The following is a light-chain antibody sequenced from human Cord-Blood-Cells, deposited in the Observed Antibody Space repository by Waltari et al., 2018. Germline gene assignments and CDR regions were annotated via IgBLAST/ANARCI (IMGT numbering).Light chain of an antibody. V-gene: IGKV3-11*01. J-gene: IGKJ5*01. CDR2: DAS. CDR3: QQRSNWPPIT. Sequence: EIVLTQSPATLSLSPGERATLSCRASQSVSSYLASYQQKPGQAPRLLIYDASNRSTVIPARFSGSGSGTDFTLTISSLEPEDFAVYYCQQRSNWPPITCGQGTRLEIK. CDR1: QSVSSY.